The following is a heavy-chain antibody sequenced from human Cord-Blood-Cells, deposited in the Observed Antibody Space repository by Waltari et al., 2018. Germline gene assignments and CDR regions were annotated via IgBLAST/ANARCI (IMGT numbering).Heavy chain of an antibody. CDR3: ATGIVGAIDY. CDR1: GYTFTGYY. CDR2: INPNRGGT. D-gene: IGHD1-26*01. J-gene: IGHJ4*02. Sequence: QVQLVQSGAEVKKPGASVKVSCKASGYTFTGYYMHWVRTAPGQGLEWMGWINPNRGGTNYAQKFQGRVTMTRYTPISTAYMERSRLRSDDTAVYYWATGIVGAIDYWGQVTLVTVSS. V-gene: IGHV1-2*02.